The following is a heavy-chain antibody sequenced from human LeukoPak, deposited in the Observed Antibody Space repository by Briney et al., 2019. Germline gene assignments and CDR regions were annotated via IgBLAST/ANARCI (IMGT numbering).Heavy chain of an antibody. J-gene: IGHJ6*03. CDR1: GFNFHSFA. D-gene: IGHD3-9*01. CDR2: MHGSRGTT. Sequence: GGSLRLSCAASGFNFHSFAMNWVRQAPGKGLEWVSGMHGSRGTTYYADSVKGRFTISRDNSNNTLYLQMNSLRAEDSAVYYCARDKYFDPTYYFYYMDVWGKGTTVTVSS. V-gene: IGHV3-23*01. CDR3: ARDKYFDPTYYFYYMDV.